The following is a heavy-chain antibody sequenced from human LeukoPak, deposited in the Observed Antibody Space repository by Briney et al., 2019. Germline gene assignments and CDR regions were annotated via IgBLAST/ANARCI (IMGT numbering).Heavy chain of an antibody. J-gene: IGHJ4*02. D-gene: IGHD2-15*01. Sequence: GGSLRLSCVASGFTFSSYGMHWVRQAPGKGLEWVAVIWYDGSNKYYADSVKGRFTISRDNSKNTLYLQMNSLRAEDTAVYYCARAPTYCSGGSCFLASYWGQGTLVTVSS. CDR2: IWYDGSNK. CDR3: ARAPTYCSGGSCFLASY. V-gene: IGHV3-33*01. CDR1: GFTFSSYG.